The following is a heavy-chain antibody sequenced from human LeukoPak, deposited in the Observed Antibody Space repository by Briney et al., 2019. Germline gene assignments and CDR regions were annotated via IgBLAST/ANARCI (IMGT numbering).Heavy chain of an antibody. CDR3: AKEREARDGLHSFVDY. CDR2: ISGSGGST. CDR1: GFTFSSYA. V-gene: IGHV3-23*01. J-gene: IGHJ4*02. Sequence: GGSLRLSCAASGFTFSSYAMHWVRQAPGKGLEWVSAISGSGGSTYYADSVKGRFTISRDNSKNTLYLQMNSLRAEDTAVYYCAKEREARDGLHSFVDYWGQGTLVTVSS. D-gene: IGHD5-24*01.